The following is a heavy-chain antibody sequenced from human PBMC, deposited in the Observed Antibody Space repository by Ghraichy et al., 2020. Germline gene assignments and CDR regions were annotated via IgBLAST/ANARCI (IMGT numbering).Heavy chain of an antibody. CDR3: AKRYCSGGTCYPLDY. V-gene: IGHV3-23*01. D-gene: IGHD2-15*01. CDR1: GFTFNNHG. Sequence: GGSLRLSCAASGFTFNNHGMSWVRQAPGKGLEWVSHISTHGDNTYYADSVKGRFTISRDNSKSTLYLQMNSLRAEDTAVYYCAKRYCSGGTCYPLDYWGQGTLVTVSS. J-gene: IGHJ4*02. CDR2: ISTHGDNT.